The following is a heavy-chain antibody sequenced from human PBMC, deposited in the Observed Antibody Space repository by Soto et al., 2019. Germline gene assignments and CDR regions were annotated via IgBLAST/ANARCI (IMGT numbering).Heavy chain of an antibody. CDR3: ARNDYCSSTSCQLYRYYFDY. J-gene: IGHJ4*02. V-gene: IGHV1-69*13. Sequence: ASVKVSCKASGGTFSIYAISWVRQAPGQGLEWMGGIIPIFGTANYAQKFQGRVTITADESTSTAYMELSSLRSEDTAVYYCARNDYCSSTSCQLYRYYFDYWGQGTLVTDSS. CDR2: IIPIFGTA. CDR1: GGTFSIYA. D-gene: IGHD2-2*01.